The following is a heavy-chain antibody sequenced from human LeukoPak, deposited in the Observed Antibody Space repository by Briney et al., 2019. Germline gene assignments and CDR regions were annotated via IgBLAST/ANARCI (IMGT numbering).Heavy chain of an antibody. CDR1: GYTFTSYG. J-gene: IGHJ4*02. D-gene: IGHD3-22*01. CDR2: ISGYNGNT. CDR3: ARGSFYYINRGSYYGLDY. V-gene: IGHV1-18*01. Sequence: GASVKVSCKASGYTFTSYGIIWVRQAPGQGLEWMGWISGYNGNTNYAQKLQGRVTMTTDTSTSTAYMELRSLRSDDTAVYYCARGSFYYINRGSYYGLDYWGQGTLVIVSS.